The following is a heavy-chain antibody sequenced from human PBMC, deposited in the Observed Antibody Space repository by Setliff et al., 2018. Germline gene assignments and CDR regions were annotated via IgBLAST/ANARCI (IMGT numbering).Heavy chain of an antibody. CDR1: GYTFTSYD. CDR2: MNPNSGNT. D-gene: IGHD3-3*01. CDR3: ARGRDFWSGYLVSHYYYYYYMDV. V-gene: IGHV1-8*02. Sequence: GASVKVSCKASGYTFTSYDINWVRQATGQGLEWMGWMNPNSGNTGYAQKFQGRVTMTRDTSISTAYMELSRLRSDDTAVYYCARGRDFWSGYLVSHYYYYYYMDVWGKGTTVTVSS. J-gene: IGHJ6*03.